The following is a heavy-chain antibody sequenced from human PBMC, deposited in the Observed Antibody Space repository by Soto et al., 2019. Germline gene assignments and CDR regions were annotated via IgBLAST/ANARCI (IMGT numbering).Heavy chain of an antibody. CDR1: GHTCTNYL. CDR2: ISAYNGNT. J-gene: IGHJ4*02. Sequence: APVNRAGNTAGHTCTNYLFGWLRQAPGQGLEWMGWISAYNGNTKYAQKLQGRVTMTTDTSTSTVYMELRSLRSDDTVVYYCARASSLGYSFDYWGKGTLVPVSS. V-gene: IGHV1-18*01. CDR3: ARASSLGYSFDY. D-gene: IGHD2-2*01.